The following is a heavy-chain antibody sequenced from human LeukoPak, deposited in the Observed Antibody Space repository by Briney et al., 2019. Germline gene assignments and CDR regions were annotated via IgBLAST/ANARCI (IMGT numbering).Heavy chain of an antibody. CDR1: GGSISSYY. V-gene: IGHV4-59*01. D-gene: IGHD2-2*02. J-gene: IGHJ5*02. CDR2: IYYSGST. Sequence: SETLSLTCTVSGGSISSYYWSWIRQPPGKGLEWIGYIYYSGSTNYNPSLKSRVTISVDTSKNQFSLKLSSVTAADTAVYYCAREDCSSTSCYTYNWFDPWGQGTPVTVSS. CDR3: AREDCSSTSCYTYNWFDP.